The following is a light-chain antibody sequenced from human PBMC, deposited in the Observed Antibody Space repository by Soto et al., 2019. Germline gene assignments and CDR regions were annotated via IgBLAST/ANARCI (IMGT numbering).Light chain of an antibody. CDR2: EVT. CDR3: KSRTTRNTLV. CDR1: NSDIGGYNF. Sequence: QSALTQPASVSGSPGQSLTISCTGSNSDIGGYNFVSWYQQHPGKAPKLIIYEVTHRPSGVSSRFYGSRSGNTASLTISGLQAEDEADYYCKSRTTRNTLVFGGGTKLTVL. J-gene: IGLJ3*02. V-gene: IGLV2-14*01.